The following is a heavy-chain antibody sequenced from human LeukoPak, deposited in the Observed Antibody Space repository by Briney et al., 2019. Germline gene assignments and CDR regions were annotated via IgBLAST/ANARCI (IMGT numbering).Heavy chain of an antibody. CDR1: GFTITAYA. CDR2: IGITSEYI. J-gene: IGHJ3*02. V-gene: IGHV3-23*01. Sequence: GGSLRLSCAASGFTITAYAMSWVRQSPGKGLEGVSGIGITSEYIHYADSVKGRFTISRDNSKNTVYLEMSSLRAEDAAVYYCAKDPNGDYVGAFDTWGQGTMVIVSS. D-gene: IGHD4-17*01. CDR3: AKDPNGDYVGAFDT.